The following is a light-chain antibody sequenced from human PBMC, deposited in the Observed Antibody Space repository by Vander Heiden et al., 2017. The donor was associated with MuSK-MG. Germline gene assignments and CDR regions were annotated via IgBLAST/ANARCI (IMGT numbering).Light chain of an antibody. CDR1: QSISNY. CDR3: QQSDDTPLIT. V-gene: IGKV1-39*01. CDR2: AAS. J-gene: IGKJ3*01. Sequence: DIQLTQSPSSLSASVGDRVTITCRASQSISNYLNWYQQKPGKAPKLLIYAASILQGGVPSRFSGSGSGTDFSLTISSLQPEDFATYFCQQSDDTPLITFGPGTKVDI.